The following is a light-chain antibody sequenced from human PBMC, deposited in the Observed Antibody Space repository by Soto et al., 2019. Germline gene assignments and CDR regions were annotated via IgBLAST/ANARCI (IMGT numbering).Light chain of an antibody. CDR1: SSDVGAYNY. CDR3: SSYTSSNTLI. CDR2: DVN. J-gene: IGLJ2*01. Sequence: QSALTQPASVSGSRGQSITISCTGTSSDVGAYNYVSWYQQHPGKVPKLMIYDVNNRPSGVSNRFSASKSGNTASLTISGLQAEDEADYYCSSYTSSNTLIFGGGTKLTVL. V-gene: IGLV2-14*03.